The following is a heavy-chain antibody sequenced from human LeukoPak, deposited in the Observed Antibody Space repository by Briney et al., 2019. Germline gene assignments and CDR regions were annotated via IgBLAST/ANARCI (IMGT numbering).Heavy chain of an antibody. CDR2: FDPEDGET. D-gene: IGHD4-17*01. Sequence: GASVKVSCKVSGYTLTELSMHWVRQAPGKGLEWMGGFDPEDGETIYAQKFQGRVTMTEDTSTDTAYMELSSLRSEDTAVYYCAADLLSYGKVPSYYMDVWGKGTTVTVSS. CDR3: AADLLSYGKVPSYYMDV. J-gene: IGHJ6*03. V-gene: IGHV1-24*01. CDR1: GYTLTELS.